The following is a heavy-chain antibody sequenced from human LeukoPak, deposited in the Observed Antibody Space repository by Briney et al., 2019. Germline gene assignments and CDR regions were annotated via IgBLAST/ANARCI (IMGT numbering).Heavy chain of an antibody. J-gene: IGHJ4*02. V-gene: IGHV3-23*01. CDR3: AIDPNWGTHS. D-gene: IGHD7-27*01. CDR2: IGNNGGGI. CDR1: GFTFSTYT. Sequence: GGSLRLSCAASGFTFSTYTMYWVRHPPGKRLEWVSIIGNNGGGIHYADSVKGRFTISRDNFKNALYLQMNSLRVEDTAVYYCAIDPNWGTHSWGQGVMVTVSS.